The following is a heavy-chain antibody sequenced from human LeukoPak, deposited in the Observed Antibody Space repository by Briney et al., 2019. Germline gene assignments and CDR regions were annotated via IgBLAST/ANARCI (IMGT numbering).Heavy chain of an antibody. Sequence: AASVKVSCTVSGYTLTELSMHWVRQAPGKGLEWMGGFDPEDGETIYAQKFQGRVTMTEDTSTDTAYMELSSLRSEDTAVYYCATRTMVRGVIIVGAFDIWGQGTMVTVSS. CDR3: ATRTMVRGVIIVGAFDI. CDR2: FDPEDGET. D-gene: IGHD3-10*01. CDR1: GYTLTELS. J-gene: IGHJ3*02. V-gene: IGHV1-24*01.